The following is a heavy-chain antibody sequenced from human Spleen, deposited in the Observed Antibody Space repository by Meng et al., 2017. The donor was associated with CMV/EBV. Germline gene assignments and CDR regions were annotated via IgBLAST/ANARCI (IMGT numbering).Heavy chain of an antibody. V-gene: IGHV1-24*01. J-gene: IGHJ3*02. CDR2: FDPEDGET. CDR3: ATSAQLGYCSSTSCEAFDI. CDR1: GYTLTELS. Sequence: ASVKVSCKVSGYTLTELSMHWVRQAPGKGLEWMGGFDPEDGETIYAQKFQGRVTMTRNTSISTAYMELSSLRSEDTAVYYCATSAQLGYCSSTSCEAFDIWGQGTMVTVSS. D-gene: IGHD2-2*01.